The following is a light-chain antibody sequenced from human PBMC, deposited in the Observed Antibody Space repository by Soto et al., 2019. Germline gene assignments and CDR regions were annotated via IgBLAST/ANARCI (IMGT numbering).Light chain of an antibody. V-gene: IGKV1-39*01. CDR3: QRSYSTPPIT. Sequence: DIQMTQSPSSMGASVGDRIKITCRARQSISNYFNWYQQKPGKAPKLLIYAASSLQSGVPSRFSGSGSGTEFTLTISSLQPEDFATYYCQRSYSTPPITFGQGTRLEI. CDR1: QSISNY. J-gene: IGKJ5*01. CDR2: AAS.